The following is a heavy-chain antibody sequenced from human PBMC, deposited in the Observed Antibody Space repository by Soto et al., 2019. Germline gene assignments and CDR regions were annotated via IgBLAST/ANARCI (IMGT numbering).Heavy chain of an antibody. CDR1: GGSLSSSSYY. J-gene: IGHJ4*02. CDR3: ARDRYGGFDY. D-gene: IGHD3-9*01. CDR2: INYVGKT. V-gene: IGHV4-39*02. Sequence: PSETLSLTCTVSGGSLSSSSYYWGWIRQTPGKGLEWIASINYVGKTYYSPSLKSRLAISVDTSKNQFSLRLSSVTAADTAVYYCARDRYGGFDYWGLGTLVTVS.